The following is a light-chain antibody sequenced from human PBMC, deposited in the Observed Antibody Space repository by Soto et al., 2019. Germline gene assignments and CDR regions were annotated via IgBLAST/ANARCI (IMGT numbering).Light chain of an antibody. CDR2: GAS. J-gene: IGKJ1*01. CDR1: QRVSSN. Sequence: EVEMTQSPATVSVSPGERVTLSCRASQRVSSNVARYQQKPGQAPRVLIFGASTRATGTPARFSGSGSGTEFTLTISSLQPDDFATYYCQHYNSYSEAFGQGTKVDIK. V-gene: IGKV3-15*01. CDR3: QHYNSYSEA.